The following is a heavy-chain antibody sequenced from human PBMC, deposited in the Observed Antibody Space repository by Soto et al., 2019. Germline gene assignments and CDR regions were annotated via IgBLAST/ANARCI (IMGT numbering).Heavy chain of an antibody. CDR2: IDPRSGGT. CDR1: AYPFTTYY. J-gene: IGHJ4*02. CDR3: ATDDYGIFPY. Sequence: HVQLVQSGTEVKKPGASVRVSCMVSAYPFTTYYIHWVRQAPGQGLEWMGWIDPRSGGTVYEQKFQDRVTMTRDTSISTVYMDLSGLTSDDTALYYCATDDYGIFPYWGQGSLFTVSS. D-gene: IGHD3-10*01. V-gene: IGHV1-2*02.